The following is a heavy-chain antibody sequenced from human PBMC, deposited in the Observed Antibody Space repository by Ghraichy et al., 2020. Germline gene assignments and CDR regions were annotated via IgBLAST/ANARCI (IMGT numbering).Heavy chain of an antibody. D-gene: IGHD6-19*01. CDR3: ARGENSSGWYLGRYYYYGMDV. V-gene: IGHV3-30-3*01. Sequence: GGSLRLSCAASGFTFSSYAMHWVRQAPGKGLEWVAVISYDGSNKYYADSVKGRFTISRDNSKNTLYLQMNSLRAEDTAVYYCARGENSSGWYLGRYYYYGMDVWGQGTTVTVSS. CDR1: GFTFSSYA. J-gene: IGHJ6*02. CDR2: ISYDGSNK.